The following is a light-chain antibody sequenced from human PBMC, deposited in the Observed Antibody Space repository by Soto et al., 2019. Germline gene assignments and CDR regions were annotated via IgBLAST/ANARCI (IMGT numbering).Light chain of an antibody. Sequence: EIVLTQSPGTLSLSPGERATLSCRASQSVSSTYLAWYQQKPGQAPRLLIYGASNRATGIPDRFSGSGSGTDFTLTISSLQSEDFAVYYCQQYHNWPPQYTFGQGTKLQIK. V-gene: IGKV3-20*01. CDR3: QQYHNWPPQYT. CDR1: QSVSSTY. CDR2: GAS. J-gene: IGKJ2*01.